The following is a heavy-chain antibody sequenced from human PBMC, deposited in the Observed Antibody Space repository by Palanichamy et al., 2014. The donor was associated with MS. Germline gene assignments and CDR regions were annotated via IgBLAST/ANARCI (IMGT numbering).Heavy chain of an antibody. CDR2: IIPIFGTA. CDR3: ARDSLAVGLLFDY. J-gene: IGHJ4*02. Sequence: GQGLEWMGGIIPIFGTANYAQKFQGRVTITADESTSTAYMELNSLRDEDTAVYYCARDSLAVGLLFDYWGQGTLVTVSS. V-gene: IGHV1-69*01. D-gene: IGHD6-19*01.